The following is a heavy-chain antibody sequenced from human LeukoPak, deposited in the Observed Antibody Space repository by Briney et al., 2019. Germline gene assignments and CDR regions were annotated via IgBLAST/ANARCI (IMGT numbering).Heavy chain of an antibody. CDR1: GFTFSSYG. CDR2: ISTSGTTI. V-gene: IGHV3-48*03. J-gene: IGHJ4*02. D-gene: IGHD2-2*01. CDR3: ARRYCSSTSCLLDY. Sequence: SGGSLRLSCAASGFTFSSYGMNWVRQAPGKGLEWLSYISTSGTTIFYAESLKGRFTISRDNAKNSLWLQMNSLRAEDTAVYYCARRYCSSTSCLLDYWGQGTLVTVSS.